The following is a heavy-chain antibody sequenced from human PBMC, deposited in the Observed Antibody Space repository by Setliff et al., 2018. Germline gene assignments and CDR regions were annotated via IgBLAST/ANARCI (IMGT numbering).Heavy chain of an antibody. D-gene: IGHD6-13*01. V-gene: IGHV1-2*06. CDR3: ARDRAYSSSWFLWFDP. Sequence: ASVKVSCKASGYTFTGYYMHWVRQAPGQGLEWMGRINPNSGGTNYAQKFQGRVTITRDTSASTAYMELSSLRSEDTAVYYCARDRAYSSSWFLWFDPWGQGTLVTVSS. CDR1: GYTFTGYY. J-gene: IGHJ5*02. CDR2: INPNSGGT.